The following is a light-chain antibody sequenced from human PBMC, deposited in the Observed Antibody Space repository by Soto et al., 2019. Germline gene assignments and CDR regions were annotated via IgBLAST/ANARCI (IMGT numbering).Light chain of an antibody. CDR2: DAS. V-gene: IGKV3-11*01. CDR1: QSVSSY. Sequence: EIGLTQTPATLSLSPGERATLSSRASQSVSSYLAWYQQTPGQAPRLLIYDASNRATGIPARFSGSGSGTDFTLTISSLEPDDFAVYYCQQRSNSPLTFGGGAKVVIK. J-gene: IGKJ4*01. CDR3: QQRSNSPLT.